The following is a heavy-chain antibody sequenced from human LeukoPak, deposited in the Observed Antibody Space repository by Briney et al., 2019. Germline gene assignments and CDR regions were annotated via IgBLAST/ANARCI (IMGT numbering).Heavy chain of an antibody. V-gene: IGHV3-30*18. D-gene: IGHD3-10*01. CDR1: GFTFSSYG. CDR3: AKDRPKLLWFGELSY. Sequence: GGSLRLSCAASGFTFSSYGMDWVRQAPGKGLEWVAVISYDGSNKYYADSVKGRFSISRDNSKNTLYLQMNSLRAEDTAVYYCAKDRPKLLWFGELSYWGQGTLVTVSS. J-gene: IGHJ4*02. CDR2: ISYDGSNK.